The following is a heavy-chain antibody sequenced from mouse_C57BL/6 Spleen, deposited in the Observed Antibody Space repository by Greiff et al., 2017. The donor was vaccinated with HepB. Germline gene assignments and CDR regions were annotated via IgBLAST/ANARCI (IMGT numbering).Heavy chain of an antibody. Sequence: VQLQQSGPELVKPGASVKISCKASGYAFSSSWMNWVKQRPGKGLEWIGRIYPGDGDTNYNGKFKGKATLTADKSSSTAYMQLSSLTSEDSAVYFCARATQGLEYYGSSYGFDYWGQGTTLTVSS. CDR2: IYPGDGDT. J-gene: IGHJ2*01. D-gene: IGHD1-1*01. V-gene: IGHV1-82*01. CDR1: GYAFSSSW. CDR3: ARATQGLEYYGSSYGFDY.